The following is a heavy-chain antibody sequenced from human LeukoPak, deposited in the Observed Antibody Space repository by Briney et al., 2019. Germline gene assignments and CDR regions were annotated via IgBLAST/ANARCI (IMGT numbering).Heavy chain of an antibody. Sequence: SETLSLTCTVSGGSISSGSYYWSWIRQAAGKGLEWLGRIYTSGSTNYNPSLKSRVTISVDTSKNQFSLKLSSVTAADTAVYYCARADRERYGVGATSYYFDYWGQGTLVTVSS. CDR1: GGSISSGSYY. CDR3: ARADRERYGVGATSYYFDY. CDR2: IYTSGST. V-gene: IGHV4-61*02. J-gene: IGHJ4*02. D-gene: IGHD1-26*01.